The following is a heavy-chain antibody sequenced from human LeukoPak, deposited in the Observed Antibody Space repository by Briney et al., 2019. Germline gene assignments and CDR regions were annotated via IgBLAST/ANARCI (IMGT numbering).Heavy chain of an antibody. CDR2: IIPILGIA. J-gene: IGHJ4*02. V-gene: IGHV1-69*04. CDR1: GGTFSSYA. CDR3: AFSYSSSWGGPRGSETQNETEDFDY. D-gene: IGHD6-13*01. Sequence: ASVKVSCKASGGTFSSYAISWVRQAPGQGLEWMGRIIPILGIANYAQKFQGRVTITADKSTSTAYMELSSLRSEDTAVYYCAFSYSSSWGGPRGSETQNETEDFDYWGQGTLVTVSS.